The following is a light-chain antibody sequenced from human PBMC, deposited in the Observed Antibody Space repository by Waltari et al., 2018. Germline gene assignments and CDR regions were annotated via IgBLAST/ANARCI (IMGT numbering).Light chain of an antibody. CDR3: QQYNNWPRT. CDR1: QNVGSN. J-gene: IGKJ1*01. V-gene: IGKV3-15*01. CDR2: GAS. Sequence: VMTQSPVTLSVSPGERATLACRASQNVGSNLAWYHQKPGQAPRLLVYGASTRATGIPDRTSGSGYGTEFTLTISSLQSEDFAVYYCQQYNNWPRTFGQGTKVEIK.